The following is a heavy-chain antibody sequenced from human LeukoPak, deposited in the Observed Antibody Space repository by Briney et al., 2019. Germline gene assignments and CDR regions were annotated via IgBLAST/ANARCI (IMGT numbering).Heavy chain of an antibody. Sequence: GGSLRLSCAASGITFSSYWMSWVRQAPGKGLEWVANIKQDGSEKYYVDSVKGRFTISRDNAKNSLYLQMNSLRAEDTAVYYCARETSSGWHYYYGMDVWGQGTTVTVSS. CDR3: ARETSSGWHYYYGMDV. J-gene: IGHJ6*02. D-gene: IGHD6-19*01. CDR2: IKQDGSEK. V-gene: IGHV3-7*01. CDR1: GITFSSYW.